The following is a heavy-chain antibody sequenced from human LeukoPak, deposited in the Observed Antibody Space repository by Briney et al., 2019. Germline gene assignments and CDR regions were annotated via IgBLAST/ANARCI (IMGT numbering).Heavy chain of an antibody. CDR3: ASPFYSNYDPFDY. Sequence: GGSLILSCEASGFTFSSYNMNLVRPAAGKGLELVSSITSSNYIYYADSVKGRFTISRDNAKNSLYLQMNSLRAEDTAVYYCASPFYSNYDPFDYWGQGTLVTVSS. D-gene: IGHD4-11*01. CDR1: GFTFSSYN. J-gene: IGHJ4*02. V-gene: IGHV3-21*01. CDR2: ITSSNYI.